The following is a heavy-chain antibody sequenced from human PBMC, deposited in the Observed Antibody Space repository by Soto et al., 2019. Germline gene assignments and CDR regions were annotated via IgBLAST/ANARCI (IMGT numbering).Heavy chain of an antibody. V-gene: IGHV3-23*01. CDR1: GFSFSSFA. D-gene: IGHD6-13*01. Sequence: EVQLLESGGGLVQPGGSLRLSCAASGFSFSSFAMSWVRQAPGKGLEWVSGISGSGGSTYYADSVKGRFTISRDNSKNTLYLQMNSLRAEDTAVYYCANFHTRWYPNSLDDWGQGTLVTVSS. J-gene: IGHJ4*02. CDR3: ANFHTRWYPNSLDD. CDR2: ISGSGGST.